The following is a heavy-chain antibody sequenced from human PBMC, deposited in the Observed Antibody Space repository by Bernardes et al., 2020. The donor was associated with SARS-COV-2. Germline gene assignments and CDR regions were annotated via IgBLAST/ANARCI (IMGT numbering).Heavy chain of an antibody. CDR3: AKDMKRWSLDAFDI. J-gene: IGHJ3*02. D-gene: IGHD2-15*01. Sequence: SLILSCAASGFTFGDYAMHWVRQAPGKGLEWVSGISWNSGSIGYADSVKGRFTISRDNAKNSLYLQMNSLRAEDTALYYCAKDMKRWSLDAFDIWGQGTMVTVSS. CDR2: ISWNSGSI. V-gene: IGHV3-9*01. CDR1: GFTFGDYA.